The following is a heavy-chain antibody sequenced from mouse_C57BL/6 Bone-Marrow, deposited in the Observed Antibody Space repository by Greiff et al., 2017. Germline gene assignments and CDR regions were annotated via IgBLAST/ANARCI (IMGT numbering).Heavy chain of an antibody. Sequence: EVNLVESGGGLVKPGGSLTLSCAASGFTFSSYAMSWVRQTPEKRLEWVATISDGGSYTYYPDNVKGRFTISRDNAKNNLYLQMSHLKSEDTAMYYCARGLTGYFDYWGQGTTLTVSS. CDR2: ISDGGSYT. CDR3: ARGLTGYFDY. CDR1: GFTFSSYA. J-gene: IGHJ2*01. V-gene: IGHV5-4*03.